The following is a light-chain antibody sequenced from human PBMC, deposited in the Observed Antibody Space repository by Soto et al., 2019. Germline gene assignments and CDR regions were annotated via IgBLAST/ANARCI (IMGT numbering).Light chain of an antibody. Sequence: DIQMTQSPSTLSASVGDRVTITCRASQTISSWLAWCQQKPGKAPKALIYKASSLESGVPSRFSGSGSGTEFTLTISSLQPDDFATYYCQQYNSYPGTFGQGTKVEIK. CDR3: QQYNSYPGT. V-gene: IGKV1-5*03. CDR1: QTISSW. CDR2: KAS. J-gene: IGKJ1*01.